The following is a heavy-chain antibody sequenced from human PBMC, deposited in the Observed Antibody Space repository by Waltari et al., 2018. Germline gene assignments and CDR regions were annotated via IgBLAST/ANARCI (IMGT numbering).Heavy chain of an antibody. J-gene: IGHJ4*02. Sequence: QVQLQESGPGLVKPSQTLSLTCTVSGGSISSGSYYWSWIRQPAGKGLEWIGRIYTSGGTNYNPSLKSRVTISVDTSKNQFSLKLSSVTAADTAVYYCARVSPYYYDSSGYYYYFDYWGQGTLVTVSS. CDR1: GGSISSGSYY. CDR3: ARVSPYYYDSSGYYYYFDY. D-gene: IGHD3-22*01. CDR2: IYTSGGT. V-gene: IGHV4-61*02.